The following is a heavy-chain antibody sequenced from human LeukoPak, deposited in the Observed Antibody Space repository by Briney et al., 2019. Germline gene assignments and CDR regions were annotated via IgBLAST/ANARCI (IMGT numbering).Heavy chain of an antibody. CDR1: GFSFSSYD. CDR2: IRYGGNKK. CDR3: ARELTDVAGDGLDV. D-gene: IGHD5-12*01. Sequence: GGSLRLSCAVSGFSFSSYDMHWVRQAPGKGLEWVAAIRYGGNKKYYVDSVKGRFTISRDNSKNTLYLQMSSLRADDTAVYYCARELTDVAGDGLDVWGQGTMVTVSS. J-gene: IGHJ3*01. V-gene: IGHV3-33*01.